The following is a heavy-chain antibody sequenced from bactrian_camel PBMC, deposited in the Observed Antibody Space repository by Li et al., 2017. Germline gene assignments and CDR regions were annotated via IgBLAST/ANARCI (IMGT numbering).Heavy chain of an antibody. CDR2: IGEGPIGRGNT. Sequence: DVQRWSLGEAVQAGGSLRLSCSASGFTFDDADIIWYRQAPGNECDLVAVIGEGPIGRGNTHYSDSVKGRFTISWDKSKNTLYLQMDSLKPEDTAKYYCAMAHGGGWAILDIFQYIYWGQGTQVTVS. V-gene: IGHV3S66*01. J-gene: IGHJ4*01. D-gene: IGHD7*01. CDR1: GFTFDDAD. CDR3: AMAHGGGWAILDIFQYIY.